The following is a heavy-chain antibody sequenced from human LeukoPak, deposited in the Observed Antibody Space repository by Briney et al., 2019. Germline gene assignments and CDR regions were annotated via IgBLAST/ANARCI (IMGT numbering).Heavy chain of an antibody. J-gene: IGHJ4*02. CDR2: MNPNSGGT. V-gene: IGHV1-2*02. D-gene: IGHD3-3*01. Sequence: ASVRVSCKASGYTFTGYYMHWVRQAPGQGLEWLGWMNPNSGGTNYAQTFQGRVTMTRDTSISTAYMELSRLRSDDTAVYYCASIGETTSYDFWSCYPDYWGQGTLVTVSS. CDR1: GYTFTGYY. CDR3: ASIGETTSYDFWSCYPDY.